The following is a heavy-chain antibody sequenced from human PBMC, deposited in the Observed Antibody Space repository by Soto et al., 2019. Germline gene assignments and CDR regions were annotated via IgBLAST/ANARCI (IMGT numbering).Heavy chain of an antibody. CDR2: IWYDGSNK. CDR1: GFTFSSYG. D-gene: IGHD2-15*01. V-gene: IGHV3-33*01. J-gene: IGHJ6*02. Sequence: SLRLSCAASGFTFSSYGMHWVRQAPGKGLEWVAVIWYDGSNKYYADSVKGRFTISRDNSKNTLYLQMNSLRAEDTAVYYCARDGVYCSGGSCSSYYYYGMDVWGQGTTVTVS. CDR3: ARDGVYCSGGSCSSYYYYGMDV.